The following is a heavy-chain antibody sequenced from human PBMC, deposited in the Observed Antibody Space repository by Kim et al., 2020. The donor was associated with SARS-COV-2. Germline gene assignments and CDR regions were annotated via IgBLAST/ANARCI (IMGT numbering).Heavy chain of an antibody. V-gene: IGHV3-23*01. CDR2: AGTT. J-gene: IGHJ4*02. D-gene: IGHD3-16*01. Sequence: AGTTYYADSVKSRFTISRDNSKNTLYLQMNSLSAEDTAVYYCAKGGGFDYWGQGTLVPVSS. CDR3: AKGGGFDY.